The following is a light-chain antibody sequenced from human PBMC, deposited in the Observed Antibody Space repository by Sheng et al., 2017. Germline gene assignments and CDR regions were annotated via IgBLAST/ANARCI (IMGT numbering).Light chain of an antibody. CDR3: GTRDSTLSAEV. CDR2: ENN. CDR1: SSNIGNNH. J-gene: IGLJ1*01. V-gene: IGLV1-51*02. Sequence: QSALTQPPSASGSPGQSVTISCSGSSSNIGNNHVSWYQHFPGTAPKLLIYENNKRASGIPDRFSGSKSGTSATLGITGLQTGDEAEYFCGTRDSTLSAEVFGPGTEVTVL.